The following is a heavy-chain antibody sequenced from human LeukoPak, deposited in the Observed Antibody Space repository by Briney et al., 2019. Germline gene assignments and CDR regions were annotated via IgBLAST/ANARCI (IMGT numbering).Heavy chain of an antibody. CDR2: IYHSGST. D-gene: IGHD3-3*01. CDR3: ARSPLQTDYDFWSGYLPFDY. CDR1: GGSISSNNW. Sequence: PPETLSLTCAVSGGSISSNNWWGWVRQPPGKGLEWIGEIYHSGSTNYNPSLKSRVTISVDKSKNQFSLKLSSVTAADTAVYYCARSPLQTDYDFWSGYLPFDYWGQGTLVTVSS. V-gene: IGHV4-4*03. J-gene: IGHJ4*02.